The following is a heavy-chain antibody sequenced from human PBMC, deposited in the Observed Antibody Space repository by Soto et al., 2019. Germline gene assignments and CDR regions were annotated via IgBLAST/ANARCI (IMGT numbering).Heavy chain of an antibody. CDR1: GFTFSSYA. J-gene: IGHJ4*02. CDR3: TKKVALSWYRIFDY. CDR2: ISGSGGST. Sequence: GGSLRLSCAASGFTFSSYAMSWVRQAPGKGLEWVSAISGSGGSTYYADSVKGRFTISRDNSKNSLYLQMNSLRAEDTTVFYCTKKVALSWYRIFDYWGQGTLVTVSS. D-gene: IGHD6-13*01. V-gene: IGHV3-23*01.